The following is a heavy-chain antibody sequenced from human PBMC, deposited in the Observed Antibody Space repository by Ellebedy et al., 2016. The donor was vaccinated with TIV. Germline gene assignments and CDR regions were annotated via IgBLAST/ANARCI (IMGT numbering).Heavy chain of an antibody. CDR3: AREDGVYYFDY. D-gene: IGHD6-13*01. CDR1: GYTFTSDL. CDR2: VNPFNGGT. J-gene: IGHJ4*02. Sequence: AASVKVSCKASGYTFTSDLIHWVRQAPGQGLEWMGTVNPFNGGTGYAQRFQGRVTMTRDTSASTVYMELSSLRSDDTAVYYCAREDGVYYFDYWGQGTLVTVSS. V-gene: IGHV1-46*01.